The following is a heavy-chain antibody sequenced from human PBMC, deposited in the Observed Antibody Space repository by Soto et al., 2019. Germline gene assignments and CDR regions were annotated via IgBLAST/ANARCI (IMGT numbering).Heavy chain of an antibody. D-gene: IGHD3-3*01. CDR1: GVPVSSNY. CDR3: ARDSDDSEAFDI. J-gene: IGHJ3*02. Sequence: GGSLSLSRAASGVPVSSNYMSWVRKAPGKGLEWVSVIYSGGSTYYADSVKGRFTISRDNSKNTLYLQMNSLRAEDTAVYYCARDSDDSEAFDIWGQGTMVTVSS. V-gene: IGHV3-66*01. CDR2: IYSGGST.